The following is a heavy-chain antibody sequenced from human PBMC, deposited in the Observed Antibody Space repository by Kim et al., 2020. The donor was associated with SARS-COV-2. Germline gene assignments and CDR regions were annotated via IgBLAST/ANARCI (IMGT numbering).Heavy chain of an antibody. Sequence: GGSLRLSCAAPADIFSGYTFNWVRQAPGKGLEWVSSISATGSSIYYADSVKGRFTISRDNAKNSLYLQMNSLRVEDTAVYYCARGLYGVLDYWGQGTLVSVSS. CDR2: ISATGSSI. D-gene: IGHD4-17*01. J-gene: IGHJ4*02. V-gene: IGHV3-21*01. CDR3: ARGLYGVLDY. CDR1: ADIFSGYT.